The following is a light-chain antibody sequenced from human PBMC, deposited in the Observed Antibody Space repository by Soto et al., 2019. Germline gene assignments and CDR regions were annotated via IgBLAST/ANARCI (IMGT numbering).Light chain of an antibody. Sequence: DIQMTQSPSSLFASVGDRVTITCRASQGMRNNLGWYQQRPGEAPKLLIYGASSLERGVPSRFSGSGSGTEFTLTISSLRPEDSATYYCLPHDGYPRTVGQGTKLEIK. CDR1: QGMRNN. V-gene: IGKV1-17*01. J-gene: IGKJ1*01. CDR2: GAS. CDR3: LPHDGYPRT.